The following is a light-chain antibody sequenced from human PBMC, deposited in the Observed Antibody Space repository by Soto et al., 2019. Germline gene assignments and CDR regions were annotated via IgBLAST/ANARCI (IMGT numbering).Light chain of an antibody. CDR1: SSVVGRYNY. V-gene: IGLV2-14*01. CDR3: CSYTNRATYV. CDR2: EVS. J-gene: IGLJ1*01. Sequence: QSALAQPASVSGSPGQSITISCTGTSSVVGRYNYVSWYQQHPGKAPKLMIHEVSYRPSGVSSRFSGSKSGNTASLTISGLQAEDEAEYHCCSYTNRATYVFGTGTKGTVL.